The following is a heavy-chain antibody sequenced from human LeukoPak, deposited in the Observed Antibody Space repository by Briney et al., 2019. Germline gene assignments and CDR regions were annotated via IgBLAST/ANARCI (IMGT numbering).Heavy chain of an antibody. CDR1: GFTFSNYH. Sequence: GGSLRLSCAASGFTFSNYHMNWVRQAPGKGLEWVSYISSGSGTIYYADSVKGRFTISRDSSKNSLYLQMNSLRAEDTAVYYCAKSKPAYSTPTEFDIWGQGTMVTISS. J-gene: IGHJ3*02. CDR3: AKSKPAYSTPTEFDI. D-gene: IGHD1-14*01. V-gene: IGHV3-48*01. CDR2: ISSGSGTI.